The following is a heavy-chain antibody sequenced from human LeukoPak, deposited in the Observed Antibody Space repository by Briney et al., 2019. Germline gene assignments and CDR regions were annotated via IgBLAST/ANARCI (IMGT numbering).Heavy chain of an antibody. Sequence: ASVTVSFTASGGTFSIYAISWVRQAPGQGLEWMGWISSNSDNTNYAQKLQGRVTMTTDTSTSTAYMELRSLRSDDTALYFCARDWGSIKVIADYWGQGTLVTVSS. CDR3: ARDWGSIKVIADY. J-gene: IGHJ4*02. CDR2: ISSNSDNT. D-gene: IGHD7-27*01. V-gene: IGHV1-18*01. CDR1: GGTFSIYA.